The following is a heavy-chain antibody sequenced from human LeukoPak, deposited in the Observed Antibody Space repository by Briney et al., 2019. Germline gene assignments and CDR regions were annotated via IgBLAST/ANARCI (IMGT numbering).Heavy chain of an antibody. J-gene: IGHJ4*02. D-gene: IGHD5-18*01. CDR1: GGSLSSSSYY. CDR2: FYYSWRT. CDR3: ARDLVQVLRKLWSTPGGSYFDY. V-gene: IGHV4-39*07. Sequence: SETLSLTCTVSGGSLSSSSYYWGWIRQPPGRGLEWIGSFYYSWRTYYNPSLKSRVTISVDTSKNQFSLKLSSVTAADTAVYYCARDLVQVLRKLWSTPGGSYFDYWGQGTLVTVSS.